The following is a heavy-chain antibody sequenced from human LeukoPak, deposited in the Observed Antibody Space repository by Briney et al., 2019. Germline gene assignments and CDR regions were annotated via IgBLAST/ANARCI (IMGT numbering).Heavy chain of an antibody. CDR3: AREGFLEWLFSDP. J-gene: IGHJ5*02. D-gene: IGHD3-3*01. CDR2: IYYSGST. CDR1: GGSISSSSYY. V-gene: IGHV4-39*07. Sequence: SETLSLTCTVSGGSISSSSYYWGWIRQPPGKGLEWIGSIYYSGSTYYNPSLKSRVTISVDTSKNQFSLKLSSVTAADTAVYYCAREGFLEWLFSDPWGQGTLVTVSS.